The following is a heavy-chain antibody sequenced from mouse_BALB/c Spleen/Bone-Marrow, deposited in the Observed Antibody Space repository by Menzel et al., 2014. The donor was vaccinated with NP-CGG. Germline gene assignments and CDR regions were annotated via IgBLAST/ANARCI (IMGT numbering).Heavy chain of an antibody. Sequence: EVKLTESGGGLVKPGGSLKLSCAASGFTFSSYTTSWVRQTPEKRLEWVATITSGGSYTYYPDSVKGRFTISRDIAKNTLYLQMSSLRSEDTAMYYCTRDLYDGYSYYAMDYWGQGTSVTVSS. CDR1: GFTFSSYT. D-gene: IGHD2-3*01. V-gene: IGHV5-6-4*01. CDR2: ITSGGSYT. CDR3: TRDLYDGYSYYAMDY. J-gene: IGHJ4*01.